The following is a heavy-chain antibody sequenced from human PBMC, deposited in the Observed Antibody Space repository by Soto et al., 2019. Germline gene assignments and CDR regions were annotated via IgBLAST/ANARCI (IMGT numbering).Heavy chain of an antibody. V-gene: IGHV1-69*13. CDR3: ARYASSGNNSVWYTFDP. J-gene: IGHJ5*02. Sequence: VKVSCKASGGTFSSYTINWVRQAPGQGLEWMGGIIPIFGTTNYAKKFQGRVTITADESTSTAYMELSSLRSEDTAVYYCARYASSGNNSVWYTFDPWGQGTLVTVSS. D-gene: IGHD6-19*01. CDR2: IIPIFGTT. CDR1: GGTFSSYT.